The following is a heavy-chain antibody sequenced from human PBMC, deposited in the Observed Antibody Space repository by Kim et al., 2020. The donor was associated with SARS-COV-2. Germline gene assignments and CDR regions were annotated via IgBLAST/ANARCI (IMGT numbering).Heavy chain of an antibody. V-gene: IGHV3-64*02. J-gene: IGHJ4*02. D-gene: IGHD3-10*01. CDR1: GFSFSTYA. Sequence: GGSLRLSCAASGFSFSTYAMHWVRQAPGKGLECVSAINSNGGVTYYSDSVKGRFTISRDNSKSTLYLQMVSLRSEDMAIYYCTRATRFGSTSLPYDSWGQGTLVIVSS. CDR3: TRATRFGSTSLPYDS. CDR2: INSNGGVT.